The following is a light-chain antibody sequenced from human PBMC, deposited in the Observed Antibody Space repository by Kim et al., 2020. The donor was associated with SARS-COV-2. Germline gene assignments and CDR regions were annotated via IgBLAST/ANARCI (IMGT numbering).Light chain of an antibody. Sequence: ALEQTVRLTCQGDRLRIYYASWYQKKPGQAPVLVIYGKINRPSGIPDRFSGSSSGNTASLTITGAQAEDEADYYFNSRDSSGNHYVFGTGTKVTVL. CDR2: GKI. V-gene: IGLV3-19*01. CDR1: RLRIYY. J-gene: IGLJ1*01. CDR3: NSRDSSGNHYV.